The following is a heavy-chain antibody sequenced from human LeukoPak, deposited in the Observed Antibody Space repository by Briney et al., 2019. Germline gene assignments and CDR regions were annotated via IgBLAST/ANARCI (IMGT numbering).Heavy chain of an antibody. CDR1: GYTFTNYA. Sequence: EASVKVSCKASGYTFTNYALNWVRQAPGQGLEWMGWINTNTGDPTSAQGFTGRFVFSLDTSVTTAYLQISSLKAEDTAIYYCARGHDSSGSSIRAPDYWGQGTLVTVSS. CDR3: ARGHDSSGSSIRAPDY. CDR2: INTNTGDP. J-gene: IGHJ4*02. D-gene: IGHD3-22*01. V-gene: IGHV7-4-1*02.